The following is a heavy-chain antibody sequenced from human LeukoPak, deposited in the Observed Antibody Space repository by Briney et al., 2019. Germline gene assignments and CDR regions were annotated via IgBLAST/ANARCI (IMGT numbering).Heavy chain of an antibody. CDR1: GFTFSSYA. CDR2: ISYDGSNK. Sequence: GGSLRLSCAASGFTFSSYAMHWVRQAPGKGLEWVAVISYDGSNKYYADSVKGRFTISRDNSKNTLYLQMNSLRAEDTAVCYCARGGYYDSSGYYRNWGQGTLVTVSS. J-gene: IGHJ4*02. V-gene: IGHV3-30*04. CDR3: ARGGYYDSSGYYRN. D-gene: IGHD3-22*01.